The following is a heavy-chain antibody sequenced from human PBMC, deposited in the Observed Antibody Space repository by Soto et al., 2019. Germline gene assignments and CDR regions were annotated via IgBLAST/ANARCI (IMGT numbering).Heavy chain of an antibody. CDR3: ARVYITMVGNWVDP. J-gene: IGHJ5*02. CDR1: GGSISSYY. V-gene: IGHV4-59*01. Sequence: SETLSLTCTVSGGSISSYYWSWIRQPPGKGLEWIGYIYYSGSTNYNPSFKSRVTISVDTSKNQFSLKLSSVTAADTAVYYCARVYITMVGNWVDPWGQGTLVTVSS. D-gene: IGHD3-10*01. CDR2: IYYSGST.